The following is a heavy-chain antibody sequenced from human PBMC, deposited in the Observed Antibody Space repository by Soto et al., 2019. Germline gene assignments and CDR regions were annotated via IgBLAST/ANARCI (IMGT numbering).Heavy chain of an antibody. Sequence: PSETLSLTCAVYGGSFSGYYWSWIRQPPGKGLEWIGEINHSESTNYNPSLKSRVTISVDTSKNQFSLKLSSVTAADTAVYYCARRPPRAAIYYGMDVWGQGTTVTVSS. CDR3: ARRPPRAAIYYGMDV. CDR1: GGSFSGYY. V-gene: IGHV4-34*01. J-gene: IGHJ6*02. D-gene: IGHD2-2*01. CDR2: INHSEST.